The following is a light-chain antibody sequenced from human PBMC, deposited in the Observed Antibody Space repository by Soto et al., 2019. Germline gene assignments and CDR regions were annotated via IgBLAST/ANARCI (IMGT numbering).Light chain of an antibody. V-gene: IGKV3-20*01. J-gene: IGKJ1*01. CDR2: DTS. CDR3: QQCGSSPS. Sequence: EIVMTQSPATLSVSPGERATLSCRASQSVSSNLAWYQQKPGQAPRLLIYDTSSRATGIPDRFSGSGSGTDFTLAISRLEPEDFAVYYCQQCGSSPSFGQGTKVDIK. CDR1: QSVSSN.